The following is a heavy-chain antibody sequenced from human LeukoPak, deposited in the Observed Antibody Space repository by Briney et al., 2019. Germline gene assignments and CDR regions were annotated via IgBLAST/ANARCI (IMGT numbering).Heavy chain of an antibody. J-gene: IGHJ6*03. V-gene: IGHV1-46*01. D-gene: IGHD1-1*01. Sequence: GASVKVSCKASGDTFTNYYMHWVRQAPGQGLEWMGRINPSGGSISHTQKFQGRVTMTRDMFTSTVYMELSRLRSEDTAVYYCARGFGWNGEYYYYMDVWGKGTTVTVSS. CDR1: GDTFTNYY. CDR3: ARGFGWNGEYYYYMDV. CDR2: INPSGGSI.